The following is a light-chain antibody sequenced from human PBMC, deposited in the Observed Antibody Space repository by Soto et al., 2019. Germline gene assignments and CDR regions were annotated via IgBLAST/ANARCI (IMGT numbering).Light chain of an antibody. CDR3: LQHNSYPMYT. CDR2: AAS. Sequence: DIQMTQSPSSLSASVGDRVTITWRASQGIRKDLGWFQQKPGKAPKRLIYAASSLQSGVPSRFSGSVSGTEFALTISSLQPEDFATDYCLQHNSYPMYTFGQGTKLEIK. V-gene: IGKV1-17*01. J-gene: IGKJ2*01. CDR1: QGIRKD.